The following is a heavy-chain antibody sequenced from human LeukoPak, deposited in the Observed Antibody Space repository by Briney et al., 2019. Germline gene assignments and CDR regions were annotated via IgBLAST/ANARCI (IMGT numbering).Heavy chain of an antibody. Sequence: PSETLSLTCTVSGGSISSGGYYWSWIRQPPGKGLEWVGYIYYSGSTNYNPSLKSRVTISVDTSKNQFSLKLSSVTAADTAVYYCARWNSSSWLQYNWFDPWGQGTLVTVSS. J-gene: IGHJ5*02. D-gene: IGHD6-13*01. CDR2: IYYSGST. V-gene: IGHV4-61*08. CDR1: GGSISSGGYY. CDR3: ARWNSSSWLQYNWFDP.